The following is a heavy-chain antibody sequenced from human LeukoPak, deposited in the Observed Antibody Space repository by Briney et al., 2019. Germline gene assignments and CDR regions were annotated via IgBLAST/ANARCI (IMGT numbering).Heavy chain of an antibody. Sequence: GGSLRLSCAASGFTISNYWMSWVRQAAGKGLEWVANIKGDGSGEYYVDSVKGRFTISRDNSQNTLYLQMNSLRDDDTAVYYCAKEGDQFRGYLDAWGKGTTVTVSS. CDR1: GFTISNYW. D-gene: IGHD3-16*01. CDR2: IKGDGSGE. V-gene: IGHV3-7*01. J-gene: IGHJ6*03. CDR3: AKEGDQFRGYLDA.